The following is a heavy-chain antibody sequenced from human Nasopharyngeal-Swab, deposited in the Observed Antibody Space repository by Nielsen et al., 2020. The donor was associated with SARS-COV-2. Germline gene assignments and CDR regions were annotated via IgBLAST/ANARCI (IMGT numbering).Heavy chain of an antibody. J-gene: IGHJ6*03. V-gene: IGHV3-21*01. D-gene: IGHD2-2*01. CDR3: AKSECSSTSCYVDYYYYYMDV. Sequence: GESLKISCAASGFTFSSYSMNWVRQAPGKGQEWVSSISSSSSYIYYADSVKGRFTISRDNAKNSLYLQMNSLRAEDTAVYYCAKSECSSTSCYVDYYYYYMDVWGKGTTVTVSS. CDR2: ISSSSSYI. CDR1: GFTFSSYS.